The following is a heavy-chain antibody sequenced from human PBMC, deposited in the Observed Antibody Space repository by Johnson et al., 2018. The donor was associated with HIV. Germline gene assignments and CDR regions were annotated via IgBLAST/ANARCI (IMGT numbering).Heavy chain of an antibody. CDR1: GFTFSSYA. J-gene: IGHJ3*02. Sequence: VQLVESGGGVVQPGRSLRLSCAASGFTFSSYAMHWVRQAPGKGLEWVSGISWNSGSIGYADSVKGRFNLSRDSSKNTLYLQMNSLRAEDTALYYCAKDLLGGNKGFDAFDIGGQGTMVTVSS. V-gene: IGHV3-9*01. D-gene: IGHD4-23*01. CDR3: AKDLLGGNKGFDAFDI. CDR2: ISWNSGSI.